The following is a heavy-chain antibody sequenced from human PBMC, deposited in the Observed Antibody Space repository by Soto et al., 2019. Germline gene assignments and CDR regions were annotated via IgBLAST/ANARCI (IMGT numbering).Heavy chain of an antibody. Sequence: QVQLVESGGGVVQPGRSLRLSCAASGFTFSSYAMHWVRQAPGKGLGWVAVISYDGSNKYYADSVKGRFTISRDNSKNTLYLQMNSLRAEDTAVYYCAREGRVRGYDYNYYYGTDVWRQGTTLTVSS. D-gene: IGHD5-12*01. CDR2: ISYDGSNK. CDR1: GFTFSSYA. V-gene: IGHV3-30-3*01. J-gene: IGHJ6*02. CDR3: AREGRVRGYDYNYYYGTDV.